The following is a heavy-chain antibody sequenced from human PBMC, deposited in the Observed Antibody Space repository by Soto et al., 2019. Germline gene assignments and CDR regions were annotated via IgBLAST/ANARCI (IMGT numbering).Heavy chain of an antibody. Sequence: EVQLVESGGGLVQPGGSLRLSCAASGFTFSSYSMNWVRKAPGKGLEWVSSISSSSSTIYYADSVKGRFTISRDNAKNSLYLQMNSLRDEDTAVYYCASAYAHIVVVTATTWYFDLWGRGTLVTVSS. D-gene: IGHD2-21*02. V-gene: IGHV3-48*02. J-gene: IGHJ2*01. CDR1: GFTFSSYS. CDR3: ASAYAHIVVVTATTWYFDL. CDR2: ISSSSSTI.